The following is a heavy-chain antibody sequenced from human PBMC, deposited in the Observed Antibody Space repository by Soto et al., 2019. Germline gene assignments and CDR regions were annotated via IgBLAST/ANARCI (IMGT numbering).Heavy chain of an antibody. Sequence: PGGSLRLSCAASGFIVSSNYMSWVRQAPGKGLEWVSVIYSGGSTYYADSVKGRFTISRDNSKNTLYLQMNSLRAEDTAVYYCARDSSGDGYNPTLDYWGQGTLVTVSS. CDR2: IYSGGST. D-gene: IGHD3-10*01. J-gene: IGHJ4*02. CDR1: GFIVSSNY. CDR3: ARDSSGDGYNPTLDY. V-gene: IGHV3-53*01.